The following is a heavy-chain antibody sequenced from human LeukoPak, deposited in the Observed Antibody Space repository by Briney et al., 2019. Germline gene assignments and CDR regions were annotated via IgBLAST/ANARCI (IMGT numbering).Heavy chain of an antibody. V-gene: IGHV3-33*01. J-gene: IGHJ4*02. CDR1: GFTFSSYV. D-gene: IGHD2-8*02. CDR3: ARANRGGVSAPVC. Sequence: GGSLRLSCAASGFTFSSYVMHWVRQAPGKGLEWVAVIWYDGSNKYYADSVKGRFTISRDNSKNTLYLQMNSLRAEDTAVYYCARANRGGVSAPVCWGQGTLVTVSS. CDR2: IWYDGSNK.